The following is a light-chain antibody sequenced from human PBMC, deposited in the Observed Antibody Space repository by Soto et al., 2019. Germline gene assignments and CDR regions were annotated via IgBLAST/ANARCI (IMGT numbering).Light chain of an antibody. CDR2: DAF. V-gene: IGKV1-16*02. CDR1: QDISTS. CDR3: QQYDSYPPT. J-gene: IGKJ2*01. Sequence: DIQMTQSPSSLSASVGDSVTITCRASQDISTSLAWFQQIPGKAPRSLIYDAFNLQSGVPSKFSASGSGTYFTLTINSLQPGDFATYYCQQYDSYPPTFGQGTKLESK.